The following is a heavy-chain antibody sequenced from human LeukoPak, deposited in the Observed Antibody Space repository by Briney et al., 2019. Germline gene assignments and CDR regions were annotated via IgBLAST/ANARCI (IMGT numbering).Heavy chain of an antibody. Sequence: SQTLSLTCAISGDSVSSNSAAWNWIRQSPSRGLEWLGGTYYRSKWYKEYALSVKSRITINPDTSKNQFSLQLNSVTPEDTAVYYCTSLTGDTDYWGQGTLVTVSS. J-gene: IGHJ4*02. CDR3: TSLTGDTDY. CDR2: TYYRSKWYK. CDR1: GDSVSSNSAA. D-gene: IGHD7-27*01. V-gene: IGHV6-1*01.